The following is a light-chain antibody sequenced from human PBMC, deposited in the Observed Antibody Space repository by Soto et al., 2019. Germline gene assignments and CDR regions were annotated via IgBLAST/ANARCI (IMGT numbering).Light chain of an antibody. V-gene: IGKV3D-15*01. CDR1: QSVSRY. Sequence: PASLSVSPGERATLSCRASQSVSRYLAWYQQKPGQAPRLLIYDASNRATGIPARFSGGGSGTEFTLTISSLQSEDFAVYYCQQYNSWPPITFGQGTRLEIK. CDR3: QQYNSWPPIT. J-gene: IGKJ5*01. CDR2: DAS.